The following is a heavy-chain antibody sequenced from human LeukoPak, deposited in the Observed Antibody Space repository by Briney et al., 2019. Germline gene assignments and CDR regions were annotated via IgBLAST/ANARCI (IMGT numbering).Heavy chain of an antibody. CDR1: GFTFSSYW. CDR2: IKLDGSEK. Sequence: TGGSLRLSCAASGFTFSSYWMSWVRQAPGKGLEWVANIKLDGSEKYYVDSVKGRFTISRDNAKNSVYLQMNSLRAEDTAVYYCAREGSYGSGSYGSFDYWGQGTLVTVSS. V-gene: IGHV3-7*01. J-gene: IGHJ4*02. D-gene: IGHD3-10*01. CDR3: AREGSYGSGSYGSFDY.